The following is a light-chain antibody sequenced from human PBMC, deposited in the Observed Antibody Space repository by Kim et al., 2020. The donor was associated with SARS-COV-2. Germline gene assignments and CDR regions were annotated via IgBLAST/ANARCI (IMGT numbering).Light chain of an antibody. CDR2: RDS. CDR1: NIEKKN. J-gene: IGLJ2*01. Sequence: SVGLGQTARITCGGNNIEKKNVYWYQQRPGQAPILVMYRDSKRPSGIPERLSGSNSGNTATLTISRVQAGDEADYYCQVWDSVSVVFGGGTKLAVL. CDR3: QVWDSVSVV. V-gene: IGLV3-9*01.